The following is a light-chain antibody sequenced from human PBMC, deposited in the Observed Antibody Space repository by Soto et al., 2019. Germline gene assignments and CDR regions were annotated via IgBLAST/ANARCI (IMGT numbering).Light chain of an antibody. J-gene: IGLJ3*02. V-gene: IGLV2-14*01. Sequence: QSALTQPASASGSPGQSITISCTGTSSDVGAYNYVSWYQQHPGKAPKLMIYEVSNRPSGVSNRFSGSKSGNTASLTISGLQAEDEADYYCNSYTSSSARVFGGGTKLTVL. CDR1: SSDVGAYNY. CDR2: EVS. CDR3: NSYTSSSARV.